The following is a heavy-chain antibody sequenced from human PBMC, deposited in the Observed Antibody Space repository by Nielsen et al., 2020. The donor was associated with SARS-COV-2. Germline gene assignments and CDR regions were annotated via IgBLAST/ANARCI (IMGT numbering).Heavy chain of an antibody. CDR3: ASEPGIAAAGRIDP. CDR2: IIPILGIA. D-gene: IGHD6-13*01. V-gene: IGHV1-69*04. Sequence: SVKVSCKASGGTFSSYAISWVRQAPGQGLEWMGRIIPILGIANYAQKFQGRVTITADKSTSTAYMELSSLRSEDTAVYYCASEPGIAAAGRIDPWGQGTLVTVSS. CDR1: GGTFSSYA. J-gene: IGHJ5*02.